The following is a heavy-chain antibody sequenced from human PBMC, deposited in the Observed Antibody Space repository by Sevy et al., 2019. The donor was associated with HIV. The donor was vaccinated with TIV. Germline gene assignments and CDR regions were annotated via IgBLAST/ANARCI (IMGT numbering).Heavy chain of an antibody. CDR2: VSYSGNS. Sequence: SETLSLICAVSGDSIGDYPWGWIRQPPGQGLEWIATVSYSGNSYYSPSLKSRLSISVDPSKNQISLRLTSVTATDTARYFCARHHRGTMTTAGFFDFWGLGALVTVSS. D-gene: IGHD1-7*01. J-gene: IGHJ4*01. CDR3: ARHHRGTMTTAGFFDF. V-gene: IGHV4-39*01. CDR1: GDSIGDYP.